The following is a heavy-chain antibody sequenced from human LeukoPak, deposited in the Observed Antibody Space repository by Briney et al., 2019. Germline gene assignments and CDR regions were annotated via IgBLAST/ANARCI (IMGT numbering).Heavy chain of an antibody. CDR3: ARKGYDGSDYDLDY. CDR2: LDSRGGRT. J-gene: IGHJ4*02. Sequence: GGSLRLSCAASGFTFSSYAMIWVRQAPGKGLEWVSSLDSRGGRTYYLDSVKGRFTISRDNSKNTLYLQMNSLRAEDTAVYYCARKGYDGSDYDLDYWGQGALVTVSS. V-gene: IGHV3-23*01. D-gene: IGHD3-22*01. CDR1: GFTFSSYA.